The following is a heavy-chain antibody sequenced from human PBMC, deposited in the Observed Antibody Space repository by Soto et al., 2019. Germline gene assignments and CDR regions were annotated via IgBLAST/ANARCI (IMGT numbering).Heavy chain of an antibody. CDR1: GGSISLYY. CDR2: IYSNGST. J-gene: IGHJ6*02. V-gene: IGHV4-59*01. CDR3: ARDGGEIWNNHYYYSAMDV. D-gene: IGHD1-1*01. Sequence: SSETLSRTCTVSGGSISLYYWGWIRQPPGKGLEWIGYIYSNGSTTYNPSLKSPVSISLGTYKKQFSLKLSPVTAADTAVYYCARDGGEIWNNHYYYSAMDVWGQGTTVT.